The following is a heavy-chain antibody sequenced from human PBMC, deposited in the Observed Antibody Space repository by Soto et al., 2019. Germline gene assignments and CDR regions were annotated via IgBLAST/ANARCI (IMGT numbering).Heavy chain of an antibody. CDR3: ARTDSHGRWAGWY. Sequence: QVQLQESGPGLVKPSETLSLTCTVSGDAVSSGSYFWSWIRQPPGKGLEWIGNVQSSGRTDYNPSLKSRVTISVDRSKNHFSLRLSSVTAADTAVYYCARTDSHGRWAGWYWGQGTLVTVSS. CDR2: VQSSGRT. CDR1: GDAVSSGSYF. V-gene: IGHV4-61*03. J-gene: IGHJ4*02. D-gene: IGHD3-22*01.